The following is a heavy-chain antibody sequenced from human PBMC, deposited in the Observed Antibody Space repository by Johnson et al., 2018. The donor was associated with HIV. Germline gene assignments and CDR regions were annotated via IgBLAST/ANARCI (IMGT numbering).Heavy chain of an antibody. D-gene: IGHD3-10*01. CDR3: ASDNGGTKDAFDM. CDR2: IYRGGNT. J-gene: IGHJ3*02. V-gene: IGHV3-53*01. Sequence: VQLVESGGGLILPGGSLRLSCAGSGFTVSSNYMSWVRQAPGKGLEWVSVIYRGGNTYYADSVKGRFTISRDNSKNTLYLQMNSLRAEDTAVYYCASDNGGTKDAFDMWGQGTMVTVSS. CDR1: GFTVSSNY.